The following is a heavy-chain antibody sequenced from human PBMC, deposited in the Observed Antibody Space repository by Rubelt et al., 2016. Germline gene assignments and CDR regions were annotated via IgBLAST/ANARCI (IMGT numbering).Heavy chain of an antibody. CDR3: ATALHSGYDSSGYYHGYFDY. Sequence: QVQLVQSGAEVQKPGASVKVSCKVSGYTLTELSMHWVRQAPGKELEWMGGFYPEDGETIYAQKFQGRVTMTEDTSTDTAYMERSSLRSEDTAVYYCATALHSGYDSSGYYHGYFDYWGQGTLVTVSS. J-gene: IGHJ4*02. CDR2: FYPEDGET. V-gene: IGHV1-24*01. CDR1: GYTLTELS. D-gene: IGHD3-22*01.